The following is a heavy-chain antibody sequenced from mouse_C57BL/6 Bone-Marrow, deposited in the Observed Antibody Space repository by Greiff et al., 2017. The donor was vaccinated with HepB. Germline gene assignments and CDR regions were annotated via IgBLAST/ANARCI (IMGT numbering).Heavy chain of an antibody. CDR1: GYTFTEYT. CDR2: FYPGSGSI. Sequence: VKLMESGAELVKPGASVKLSCKASGYTFTEYTIHWVKQRSGQGLEWIGWFYPGSGSIKYNEKFKDKATLTADKSSSTVYMELSRLTSEDSAVYFCARHEEDYYGSSSYYFDYWGQGTTLTVSS. J-gene: IGHJ2*01. CDR3: ARHEEDYYGSSSYYFDY. V-gene: IGHV1-62-2*01. D-gene: IGHD1-1*01.